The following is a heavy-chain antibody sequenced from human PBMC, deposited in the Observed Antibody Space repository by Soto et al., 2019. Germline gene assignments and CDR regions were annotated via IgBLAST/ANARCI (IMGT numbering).Heavy chain of an antibody. V-gene: IGHV4-4*02. CDR2: IYHSGST. J-gene: IGHJ5*02. Sequence: QVQLQESGPGLVKPSGTLSLTCAVSGGSLSSSNWWSWVRQPPGKGLEWIGEIYHSGSTNYNPSLKSRVTISVDKSKNQFSLKLSSVTAADTAVYYCARGGALTVAVAGTWNWFDPWGQGTLVTVSS. D-gene: IGHD6-19*01. CDR3: ARGGALTVAVAGTWNWFDP. CDR1: GGSLSSSNW.